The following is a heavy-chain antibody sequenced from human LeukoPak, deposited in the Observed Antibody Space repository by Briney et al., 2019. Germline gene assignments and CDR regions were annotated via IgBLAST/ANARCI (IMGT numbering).Heavy chain of an antibody. V-gene: IGHV4-31*03. CDR1: GGSISSGGYY. J-gene: IGHJ4*02. CDR2: IYYSGST. Sequence: SETLSLTCTVSGGSISSGGYYWSWIRQHPGKGLEWIGYIYYSGSTYYNPSLKSRVTISVDTSKNQFSLKLSSVTAADTAVYYCARVYSSGSVYDNWGQGTLVTASS. D-gene: IGHD6-19*01. CDR3: ARVYSSGSVYDN.